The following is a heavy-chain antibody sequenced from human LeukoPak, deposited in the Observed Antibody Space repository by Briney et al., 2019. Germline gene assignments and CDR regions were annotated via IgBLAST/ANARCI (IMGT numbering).Heavy chain of an antibody. CDR3: ARHSYGYISLMDY. Sequence: SETLSLTCAVYGGSFSGYYWRWIRQPPGKGLEWIGEINHSGSTNYNPSLKSRVTISVDTSKNQFSLKLSSVTAADTAVCYCARHSYGYISLMDYWGQGTLVTVSS. CDR2: INHSGST. CDR1: GGSFSGYY. D-gene: IGHD5-18*01. V-gene: IGHV4-34*01. J-gene: IGHJ4*02.